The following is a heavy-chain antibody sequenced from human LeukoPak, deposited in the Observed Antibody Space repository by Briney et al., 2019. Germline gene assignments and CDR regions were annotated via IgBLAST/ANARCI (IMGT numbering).Heavy chain of an antibody. CDR2: ISGSGGST. CDR3: AKMEGDIVVVHFDY. Sequence: GGSLRLSCAASGFTFSRYWMSWVRQAPGKGLEWVSAISGSGGSTYYADSVKGRFTISRDNSKNTLYLQMNSLRAEDTAVYYCAKMEGDIVVVHFDYWGQGTLVTVSS. V-gene: IGHV3-23*01. CDR1: GFTFSRYW. D-gene: IGHD2-15*01. J-gene: IGHJ4*02.